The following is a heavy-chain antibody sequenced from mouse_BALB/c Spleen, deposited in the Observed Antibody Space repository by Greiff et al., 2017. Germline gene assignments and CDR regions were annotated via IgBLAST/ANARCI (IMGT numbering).Heavy chain of an antibody. Sequence: EVQLQQSGAELVKPGASVKLSCTASGFNIKDTYMHWVKQRPEQGLEWIGRIDPANGNTKYDPKFQGKATITADTSSNTAYLQLSSLTSEDTAVYYCARSRYGNAMDDWGQGTSVTVSS. CDR1: GFNIKDTY. V-gene: IGHV14-3*02. J-gene: IGHJ4*01. D-gene: IGHD2-10*02. CDR3: ARSRYGNAMDD. CDR2: IDPANGNT.